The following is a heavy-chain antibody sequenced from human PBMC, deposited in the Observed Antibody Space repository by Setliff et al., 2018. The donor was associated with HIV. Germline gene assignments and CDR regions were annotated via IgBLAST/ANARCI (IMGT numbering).Heavy chain of an antibody. D-gene: IGHD3-22*01. J-gene: IGHJ5*02. CDR3: ARGRTMSWFDP. V-gene: IGHV1-46*01. CDR1: GYTFSDHY. Sequence: ASVKVSCKASGYTFSDHYMHWVRQAPGQGLEWMGIIDPSGGSTNYAHKFQGRVTMTRDTSTRTVYMELSSLRSEDTAVYYCARGRTMSWFDPWGQGTLVTVSS. CDR2: IDPSGGST.